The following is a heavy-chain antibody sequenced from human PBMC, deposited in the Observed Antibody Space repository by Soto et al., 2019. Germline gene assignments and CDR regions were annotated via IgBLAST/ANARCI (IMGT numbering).Heavy chain of an antibody. Sequence: QVQLVQSGAEVKKPGASVKVSCKSSGYTFTSYAMHWLRQAPGQRLEWMGWINAGNGNTKYSQQFQGRVTITRDTYESTAYMELSSLRSEDTAVYYCARDVGATGDWGHGTQVTVSS. V-gene: IGHV1-3*01. CDR1: GYTFTSYA. J-gene: IGHJ4*01. D-gene: IGHD1-26*01. CDR3: ARDVGATGD. CDR2: INAGNGNT.